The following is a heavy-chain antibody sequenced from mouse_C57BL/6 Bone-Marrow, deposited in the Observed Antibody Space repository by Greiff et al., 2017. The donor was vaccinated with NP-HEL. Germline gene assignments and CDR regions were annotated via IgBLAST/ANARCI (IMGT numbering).Heavy chain of an antibody. CDR1: GFTFSNYW. CDR2: IRLKSDNYAT. CDR3: TGGSSFYWYFDV. D-gene: IGHD1-1*01. J-gene: IGHJ1*03. Sequence: EVKLQESGGGLVQPGGSMKLSCVASGFTFSNYWMNWVRQSPEKGLEWVAQIRLKSDNYATHYAESVKGRFTISRDDSKSSVYLQMNNLRAEDTGIYYCTGGSSFYWYFDVWGTGTTVTVSS. V-gene: IGHV6-3*01.